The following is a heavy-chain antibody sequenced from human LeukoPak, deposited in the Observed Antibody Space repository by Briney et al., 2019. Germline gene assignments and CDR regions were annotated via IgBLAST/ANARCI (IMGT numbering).Heavy chain of an antibody. Sequence: GGSLRLSCAASGFTFSSYEMNWVRQAAGKGLEWLSYISSSGSTIYYADSVKGRFTISRDNAQNLLYLHMNSPRAEDTAVYYCAELGITMIGGVWGKGTTVTISS. V-gene: IGHV3-48*03. CDR1: GFTFSSYE. CDR3: AELGITMIGGV. D-gene: IGHD3-10*02. J-gene: IGHJ6*04. CDR2: ISSSGSTI.